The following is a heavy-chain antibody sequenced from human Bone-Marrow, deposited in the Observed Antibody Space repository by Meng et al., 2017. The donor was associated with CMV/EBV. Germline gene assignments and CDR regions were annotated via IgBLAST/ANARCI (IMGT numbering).Heavy chain of an antibody. CDR3: ARGSGYQFDY. V-gene: IGHV3-21*01. D-gene: IGHD3-22*01. CDR2: ISSSSSYI. Sequence: GESLKISCAASGFTFSDYYMNWVRQAPGKGLEWVSSISSSSSYIYYADSVKGRFTISRDNAKNSLYLQMNSLRAEDTAVYYCARGSGYQFDYWGQGTLVTVSS. CDR1: GFTFSDYY. J-gene: IGHJ4*02.